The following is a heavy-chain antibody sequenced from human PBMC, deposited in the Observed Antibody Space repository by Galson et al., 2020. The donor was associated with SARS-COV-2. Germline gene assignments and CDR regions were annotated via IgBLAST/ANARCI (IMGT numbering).Heavy chain of an antibody. D-gene: IGHD3-3*01. Sequence: GESLKISCKASGYTFTSYAMNWVRQAPGQGLEWMGWINTNTGNPTYAQGFTGRFVFSLDTSVSTAYLQISSLKAEDTAVYYCARDTAYYDFWSGYPGDRFDIWGQGTMVTVSS. CDR1: GYTFTSYA. CDR2: INTNTGNP. V-gene: IGHV7-4-1*02. J-gene: IGHJ3*02. CDR3: ARDTAYYDFWSGYPGDRFDI.